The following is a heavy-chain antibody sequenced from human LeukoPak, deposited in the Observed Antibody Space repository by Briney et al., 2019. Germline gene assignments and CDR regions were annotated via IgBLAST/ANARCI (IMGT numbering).Heavy chain of an antibody. CDR3: ARVHVVVPAAMFYYYYYYMDV. J-gene: IGHJ6*03. CDR2: INHSGST. Sequence: PSETLSLTCAVYGGSFSGYCWSWIRQPPGKGLEWIGEINHSGSTNYNPSLKSRVTISVDTSKNQFSLKLSSVTAADTAVYYCARVHVVVPAAMFYYYYYYMDVWGKGTTVTVSS. V-gene: IGHV4-34*01. D-gene: IGHD2-2*01. CDR1: GGSFSGYC.